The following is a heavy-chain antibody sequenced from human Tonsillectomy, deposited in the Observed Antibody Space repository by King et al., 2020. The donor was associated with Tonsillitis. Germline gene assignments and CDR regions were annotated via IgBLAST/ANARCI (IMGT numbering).Heavy chain of an antibody. CDR1: GFTFNYYG. D-gene: IGHD3-10*01. CDR2: ISYDGNNK. CDR3: AKSRAPKCALSDSIDI. V-gene: IGHV3-30*18. Sequence: VQLVESGGGVVQPGKSLRLSCAASGFTFNYYGMHWVRQAPGKGLEWVAIISYDGNNKYYADSLKGRFTITRDNSKNTVHLQMNNLRTEDTSVYYCAKSRAPKCALSDSIDIWGQGTMVTVSS. J-gene: IGHJ3*02.